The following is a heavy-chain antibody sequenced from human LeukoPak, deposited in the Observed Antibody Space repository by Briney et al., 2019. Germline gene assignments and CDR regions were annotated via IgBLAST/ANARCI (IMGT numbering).Heavy chain of an antibody. CDR3: ARDYYDSSGYRADY. CDR1: GGSISSYY. Sequence: SETLSLTCTVSGGSISSYYWGWIRQPPGKGLEWIGSIYYSGSTYYNPSLKSRVTISVDTSKNQFSLKLSSVTAADTAVYYCARDYYDSSGYRADYWGQGTLVTVSS. CDR2: IYYSGST. J-gene: IGHJ4*02. D-gene: IGHD3-22*01. V-gene: IGHV4-39*01.